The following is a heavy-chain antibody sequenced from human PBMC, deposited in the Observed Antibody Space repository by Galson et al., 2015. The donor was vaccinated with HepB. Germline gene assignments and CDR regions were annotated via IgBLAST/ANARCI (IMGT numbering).Heavy chain of an antibody. J-gene: IGHJ5*02. D-gene: IGHD3-16*01. CDR1: GFTFSDSF. CDR3: AREYYANPDH. Sequence: SLRLSCATSGFTFSDSFMSWIRQAPGTGLGWVSFINPSGSYAKYTDSVKGRFTISRDNAENSVYLQMNSLRAEDTAIYYCAREYYANPDHWGQGTQVTVSS. CDR2: INPSGSYA. V-gene: IGHV3-11*06.